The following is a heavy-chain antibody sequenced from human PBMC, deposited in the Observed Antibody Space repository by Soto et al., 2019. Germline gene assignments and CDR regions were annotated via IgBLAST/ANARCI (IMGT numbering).Heavy chain of an antibody. J-gene: IGHJ4*02. D-gene: IGHD5-18*01. CDR2: IIPIFGTA. CDR1: GGTFSSYA. Sequence: ASVKVSCKASGGTFSSYAISWVRQAPGQGLEWMGGIIPIFGTANYAQKFQGRVTITADESTSTAYTELSSLRSEDTAVYYCARSVDTAMAAFGYWGQGTMVTVS. V-gene: IGHV1-69*13. CDR3: ARSVDTAMAAFGY.